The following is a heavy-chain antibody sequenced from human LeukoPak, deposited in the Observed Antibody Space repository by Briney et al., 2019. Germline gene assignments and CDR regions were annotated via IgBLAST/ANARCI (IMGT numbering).Heavy chain of an antibody. V-gene: IGHV3-23*01. CDR1: GFAFSRYA. CDR3: AKDDPRYGVRQWLAHDAFDI. J-gene: IGHJ3*02. CDR2: ISGRGGST. D-gene: IGHD6-19*01. Sequence: GGSLRLSCAASGFAFSRYAMSWVRQAPGKGLEWVSAISGRGGSTYYADSVKGRFTISRDNSKSTLYLQMNSLRAEDTAVYYCAKDDPRYGVRQWLAHDAFDIWGQGTIVTVSS.